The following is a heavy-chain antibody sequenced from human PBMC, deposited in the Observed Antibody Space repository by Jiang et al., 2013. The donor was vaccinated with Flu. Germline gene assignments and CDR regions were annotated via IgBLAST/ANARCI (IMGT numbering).Heavy chain of an antibody. V-gene: IGHV3-21*01. CDR3: ARGGFTVQRQDSFDI. J-gene: IGHJ3*02. Sequence: LLESGGGLVKTGGSLRLSCAASGFTFNSYSMNWVRQAPGKGLEWVSSISATSRHMYYADSLKGRFTVSRDNARNSLYLQMNSLRAEDTAVYYCARGGFTVQRQDSFDIWGQGTMVTVSS. CDR1: GFTFNSYS. D-gene: IGHD3-16*02. CDR2: ISATSRHM.